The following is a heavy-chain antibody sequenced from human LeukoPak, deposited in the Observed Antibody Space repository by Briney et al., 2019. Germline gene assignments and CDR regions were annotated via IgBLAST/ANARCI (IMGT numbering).Heavy chain of an antibody. D-gene: IGHD6-19*01. CDR1: GFTFGGYA. CDR3: TRQQWPEYNWFDP. V-gene: IGHV3-49*04. CDR2: IRSKAYGGTS. J-gene: IGHJ5*02. Sequence: PGGSLRLSCTASGFTFGGYAMSWVRQAPGKGLEWVGFIRSKAYGGTSEYAASVRGRFTISRDDSESITYLQMNSLKTEDTAVYYCTRQQWPEYNWFDPWGQGTLVTVSS.